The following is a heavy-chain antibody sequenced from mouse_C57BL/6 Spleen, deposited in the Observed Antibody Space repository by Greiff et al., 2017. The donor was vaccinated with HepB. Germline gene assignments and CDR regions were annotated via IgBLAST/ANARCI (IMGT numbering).Heavy chain of an antibody. CDR1: GYTFTSYW. CDR3: ARGGTRGSYYAMDY. D-gene: IGHD3-3*01. Sequence: QVQLQQPGAELVKPGASVKLSCKASGYTFTSYWMHWVKQRPGRGLEWIGRIDPNSGGTKYNEKFQSKATLTVDKPSSPAYMQLSSLTSEDSAVYYCARGGTRGSYYAMDYWGQGTSVTVSS. J-gene: IGHJ4*01. CDR2: IDPNSGGT. V-gene: IGHV1-72*01.